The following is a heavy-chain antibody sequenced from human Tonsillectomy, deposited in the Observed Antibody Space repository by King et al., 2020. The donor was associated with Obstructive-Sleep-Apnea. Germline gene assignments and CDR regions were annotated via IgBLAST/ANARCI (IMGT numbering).Heavy chain of an antibody. D-gene: IGHD1-26*01. Sequence: VQLVESGGGLVKPGGSLRLSCAASGFTFSDYFMTWIRQAPGRGLEWVSHISTSGDSMSYAASVKGRFTISRDNAMNSLYLQMNSLRGDDTAVYYCAKELYTGSGAAFDIWGQGTLVTVPS. CDR1: GFTFSDYF. J-gene: IGHJ3*02. V-gene: IGHV3-11*01. CDR2: ISTSGDSM. CDR3: AKELYTGSGAAFDI.